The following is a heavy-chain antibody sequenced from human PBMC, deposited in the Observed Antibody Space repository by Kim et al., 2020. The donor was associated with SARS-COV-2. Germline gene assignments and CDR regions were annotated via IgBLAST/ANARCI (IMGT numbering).Heavy chain of an antibody. V-gene: IGHV3-21*01. J-gene: IGHJ4*02. CDR1: GFTFSSYS. CDR3: ARDGSLIAVAGLDY. Sequence: GGSLRLSCAASGFTFSSYSMNWVRQAPGKGLEWVSSISSSSSYIYYADSVKGRFTISRDNAKNSLYLQMNSLRAEDTAVYYCARDGSLIAVAGLDYWGQGTLVTVSS. D-gene: IGHD6-19*01. CDR2: ISSSSSYI.